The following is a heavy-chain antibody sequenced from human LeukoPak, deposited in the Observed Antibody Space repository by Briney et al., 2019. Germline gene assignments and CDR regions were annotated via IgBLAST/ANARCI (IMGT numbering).Heavy chain of an antibody. CDR3: AKDTRDDHHSDY. D-gene: IGHD1-14*01. CDR2: ISYDGINK. J-gene: IGHJ4*02. V-gene: IGHV3-30*18. Sequence: GGSLRLSCAASGFTFSAYGMHWVRQAPGKGLEWVAIISYDGINKYYPDSVKGRFTISRDNSKNTLYLLMNSLRAEDTAVYYCAKDTRDDHHSDYWGQGTLVTVSS. CDR1: GFTFSAYG.